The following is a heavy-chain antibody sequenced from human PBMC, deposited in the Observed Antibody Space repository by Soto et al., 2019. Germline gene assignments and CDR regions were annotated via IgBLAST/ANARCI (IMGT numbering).Heavy chain of an antibody. J-gene: IGHJ1*01. Sequence: GGSLRLSCAASGFTFSSYEMNWVRQAPGKGLEWVSYISSSGSTIYYADSMKGRFSISRDNAKNSLYQQMNSLRAEDAAVYYCTRRPNPRDRSGWFGESFHHWGQGTLVTVSS. CDR3: TRRPNPRDRSGWFGESFHH. CDR2: ISSSGSTI. V-gene: IGHV3-48*03. D-gene: IGHD6-19*01. CDR1: GFTFSSYE.